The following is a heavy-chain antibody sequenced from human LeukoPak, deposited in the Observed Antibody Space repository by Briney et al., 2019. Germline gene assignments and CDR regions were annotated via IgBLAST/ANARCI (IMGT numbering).Heavy chain of an antibody. CDR2: IYHSGST. J-gene: IGHJ4*02. V-gene: IGHV4-4*02. Sequence: PSETLSLTCAVSGGSISSSNWWSWVRQPPGKGLEWIGEIYHSGSTNYNPSLKSRVTISVDKSKNQFSLKLSSVTAADTAVYYCARAGDYYGSGSYYNKWGQGTLVTVSS. CDR1: GGSISSSNW. CDR3: ARAGDYYGSGSYYNK. D-gene: IGHD3-10*01.